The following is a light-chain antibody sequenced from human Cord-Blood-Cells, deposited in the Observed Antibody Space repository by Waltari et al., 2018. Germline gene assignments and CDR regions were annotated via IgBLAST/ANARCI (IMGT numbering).Light chain of an antibody. CDR2: EVS. V-gene: IGLV2-8*01. CDR3: CSYAGSVV. Sequence: QSALTQPPSASGSPGQSVTISCTGTSSDVGGYNYVSWYQQHPGKAPKLMMYEVSKRPSGVPDRFSGSKSGNTASLTVSGLQAEDEADYYCCSYAGSVVFGGGTKLTVL. J-gene: IGLJ2*01. CDR1: SSDVGGYNY.